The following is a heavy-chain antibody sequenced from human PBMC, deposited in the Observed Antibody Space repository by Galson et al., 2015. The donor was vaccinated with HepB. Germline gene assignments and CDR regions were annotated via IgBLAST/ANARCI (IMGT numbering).Heavy chain of an antibody. J-gene: IGHJ5*02. D-gene: IGHD2-8*02. CDR2: IKSKTDGETT. CDR1: GFPFNNAW. CDR3: TTDVYYSTYWSWLDP. Sequence: SLRLSCAASGFPFNNAWMTWVRQAPGMGLEWVGRIKSKTDGETTDYAAPVKGRFTISREDSKNRLYPQMNNLKTEDTAVYYCTTDVYYSTYWSWLDPWGQGTLVTVSS. V-gene: IGHV3-15*01.